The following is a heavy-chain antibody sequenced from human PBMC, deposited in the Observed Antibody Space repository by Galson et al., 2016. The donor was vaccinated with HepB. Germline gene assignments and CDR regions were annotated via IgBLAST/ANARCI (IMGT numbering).Heavy chain of an antibody. CDR1: GGTFSSYV. D-gene: IGHD2-2*01. CDR3: AREESYCSGTSCPDYYYYYYGMDV. V-gene: IGHV1-69*13. CDR2: IIPFFGAA. J-gene: IGHJ6*02. Sequence: SVKVSCKASGGTFSSYVISWVRLAPGEGLEWMGGIIPFFGAAHYAQKFRGRVTMTADESTSTAYMELSSLSSEDTAVYFRAREESYCSGTSCPDYYYYYYGMDVWGQGTTVTVSS.